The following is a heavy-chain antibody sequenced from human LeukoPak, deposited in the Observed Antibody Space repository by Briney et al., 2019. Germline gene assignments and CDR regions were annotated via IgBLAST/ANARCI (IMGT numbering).Heavy chain of an antibody. Sequence: LRLSCAASGFTFSSYAMSWIRQPPGKGLEWIGYIYYSGSTYYNPSLKSRVTISVDTSKNQFSLKLSSVTAADTAVYYCARVPDYGDLEEFDYWGQGTLVTVSS. CDR2: IYYSGST. J-gene: IGHJ4*02. D-gene: IGHD4-17*01. CDR3: ARVPDYGDLEEFDY. CDR1: GFTFSSYA. V-gene: IGHV4-30-4*01.